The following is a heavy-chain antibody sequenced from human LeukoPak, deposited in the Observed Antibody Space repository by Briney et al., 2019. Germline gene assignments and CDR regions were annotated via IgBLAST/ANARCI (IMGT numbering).Heavy chain of an antibody. CDR3: ARVLGYFDWFSDY. CDR2: IYYSGST. D-gene: IGHD3-9*01. Sequence: SETLSLTCTVSGGSISSSSYYWGWLRQPPGTGLEWLGSIYYSGSTYYNPSLKSRVTISVDTSKNQFSLKLSSVTAADTAVYYCARVLGYFDWFSDYWGQGTLVTVSS. CDR1: GGSISSSSYY. J-gene: IGHJ4*02. V-gene: IGHV4-39*07.